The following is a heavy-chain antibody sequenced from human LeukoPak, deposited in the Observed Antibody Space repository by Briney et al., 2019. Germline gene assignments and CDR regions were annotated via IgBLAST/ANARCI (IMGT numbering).Heavy chain of an antibody. J-gene: IGHJ4*02. D-gene: IGHD6-19*01. V-gene: IGHV3-30*03. CDR3: ARGDSSGWYFDY. Sequence: GGSLRLSCSASGFTFSSYSMNWVRQAPGKGLEWVAVISYDGSNKYYADSVKGRFTISRDNSKNTLYLQMNSLRAEDTAVYYCARGDSSGWYFDYWGQGTLVTVSS. CDR2: ISYDGSNK. CDR1: GFTFSSYS.